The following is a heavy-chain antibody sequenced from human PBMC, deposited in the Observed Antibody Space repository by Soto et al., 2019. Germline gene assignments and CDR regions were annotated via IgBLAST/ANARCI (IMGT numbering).Heavy chain of an antibody. CDR3: ARSVTTTYYFDY. V-gene: IGHV1-46*01. CDR1: GYTLTELS. J-gene: IGHJ4*02. Sequence: ASVKVSCNVSGYTLTELSMHWVRQAPGQGLEWMGIINPSGGSTSYAQKFQGRVTMTRDTSTSTVYMELSSLRSEDTAVYYCARSVTTTYYFDYWGQGTLVTVSS. CDR2: INPSGGST. D-gene: IGHD4-17*01.